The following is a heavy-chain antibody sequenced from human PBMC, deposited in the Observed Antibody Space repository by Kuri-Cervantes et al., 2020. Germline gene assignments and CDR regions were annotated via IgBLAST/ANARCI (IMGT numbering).Heavy chain of an antibody. J-gene: IGHJ4*02. CDR1: GYSISSGYY. CDR2: IYHSGST. Sequence: SQTLSLTCAVSGYSISSGYYWGWIRQPPGKGLEWIGSIYHSGSTYYNPSLKSRVTISVDKSKNQFSLKLSSVTAADTAVYYCAKDQVGAAAPGYWGQGTLVTVSS. V-gene: IGHV4-38-2*02. D-gene: IGHD1-26*01. CDR3: AKDQVGAAAPGY.